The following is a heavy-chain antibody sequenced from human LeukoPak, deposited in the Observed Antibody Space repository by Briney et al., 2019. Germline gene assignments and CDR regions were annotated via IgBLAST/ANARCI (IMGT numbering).Heavy chain of an antibody. CDR1: GYTFTDSY. D-gene: IGHD2-15*01. V-gene: IGHV1-2*02. J-gene: IGHJ5*02. CDR2: INPDSGGT. CDR3: ATENGRYCSGGSCYSKGLFDP. Sequence: ASVKVSCKASGYTFTDSYIHWLRQAPGQGLEWVGWINPDSGGTHYAQKFQGRVTMTEDTSTDTAYMELSSLRSEDTAVYYCATENGRYCSGGSCYSKGLFDPWGQGTLVTVSS.